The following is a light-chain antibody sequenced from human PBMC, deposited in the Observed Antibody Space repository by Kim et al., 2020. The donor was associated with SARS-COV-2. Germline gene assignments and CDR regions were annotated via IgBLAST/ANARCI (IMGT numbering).Light chain of an antibody. CDR3: CSYAGSSPYV. CDR2: DVS. V-gene: IGLV2-11*01. CDR1: SSDVGGYNY. J-gene: IGLJ1*01. Sequence: GQSVTISCTGTSSDVGGYNYVSWYQQHPGKAPKLMIYDVSKRPSGVPDRFSGSKSGNTASLTISGLQAEDEADYYCCSYAGSSPYVFGTGTRSPS.